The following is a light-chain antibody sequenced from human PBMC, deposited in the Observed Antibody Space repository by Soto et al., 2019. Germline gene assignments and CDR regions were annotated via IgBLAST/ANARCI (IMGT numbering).Light chain of an antibody. V-gene: IGKV2-30*02. Sequence: DVVMTQSPLSLPVTLGQPASISCRSSQSLIHSDGSTYLSWFQQRPGRSPRRLIYEVSDRDSGVPDRFSRSGSGTDFTLKISRVGAEDVGVYYCMQGTHWPWTFGQGTEVEIK. CDR2: EVS. J-gene: IGKJ1*01. CDR3: MQGTHWPWT. CDR1: QSLIHSDGSTY.